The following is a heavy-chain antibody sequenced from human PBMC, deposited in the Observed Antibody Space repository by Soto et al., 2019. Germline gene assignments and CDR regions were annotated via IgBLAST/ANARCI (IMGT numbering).Heavy chain of an antibody. CDR3: AKDSSRGLGYCSSTSCCYYYYGMDV. V-gene: IGHV3-9*01. CDR2: ISWNSGSI. J-gene: IGHJ6*02. Sequence: GGSLRLSCAASGFTFDDYAMHWVRQAPGKGLEWVSGISWNSGSIGYADSVKGRFTISRDNAKNSLYLQMNSLRAEDTALYYCAKDSSRGLGYCSSTSCCYYYYGMDVWGQGTTVTVSS. D-gene: IGHD2-2*01. CDR1: GFTFDDYA.